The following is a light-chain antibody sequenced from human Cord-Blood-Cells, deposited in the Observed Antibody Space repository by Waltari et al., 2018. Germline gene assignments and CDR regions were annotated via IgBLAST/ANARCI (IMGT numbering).Light chain of an antibody. J-gene: IGLJ3*02. V-gene: IGLV2-23*02. CDR2: EVS. Sequence: QSALTQPASVSGSPGQSITISCTGTSSDVGSYNLVSWYQQHPGKAPKLMIYEVSKRPSGVSNRFSGSKSGNMASLTISGLQAEDEADYYCCSYAGSSTWVFGGGTKL. CDR1: SSDVGSYNL. CDR3: CSYAGSSTWV.